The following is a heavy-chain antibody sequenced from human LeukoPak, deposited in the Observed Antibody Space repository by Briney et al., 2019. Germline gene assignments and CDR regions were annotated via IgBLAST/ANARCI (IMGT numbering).Heavy chain of an antibody. J-gene: IGHJ4*02. Sequence: GGSLRLSCAASGFTFSSYSMNWVRQAPGKWLEWVSGINWNGGSTGYADSVEGRFTISRDNAKNSQYLQMNSLRVEDTALYYCARAQTYGDSRLLLDYWGQGTLVTVSS. CDR1: GFTFSSYS. CDR2: INWNGGST. V-gene: IGHV3-20*04. CDR3: ARAQTYGDSRLLLDY. D-gene: IGHD2-21*02.